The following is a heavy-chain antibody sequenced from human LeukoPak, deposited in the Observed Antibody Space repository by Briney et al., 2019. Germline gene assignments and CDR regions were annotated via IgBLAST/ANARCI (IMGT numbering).Heavy chain of an antibody. J-gene: IGHJ4*02. CDR3: ARGVHSGYDFGFDY. V-gene: IGHV4-30-2*01. CDR2: IYHSGST. CDR1: GGSISSGGYS. D-gene: IGHD5-12*01. Sequence: SQTLSLTCAVSGGSISSGGYSWSWIRQPPGKGLEWIGYIYHSGSTYYNPSLKSRVTISVDRSKNQFSLKLSSVTAADTAVYYCARGVHSGYDFGFDYWGQGTLVTVSS.